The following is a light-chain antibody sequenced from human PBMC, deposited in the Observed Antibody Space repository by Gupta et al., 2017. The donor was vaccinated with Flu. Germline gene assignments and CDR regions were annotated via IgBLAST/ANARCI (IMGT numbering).Light chain of an antibody. Sequence: EIVMTQSPATLSVSPGERATLSCRASQSVSSNLAWYQQKPGQAPRLLIYGASTRATGIPARFSGSESGTEFTLTISSLQSEDFAVYYCQQYNNWPPPFTFGPGTKVDIK. CDR2: GAS. V-gene: IGKV3-15*01. CDR3: QQYNNWPPPFT. CDR1: QSVSSN. J-gene: IGKJ3*01.